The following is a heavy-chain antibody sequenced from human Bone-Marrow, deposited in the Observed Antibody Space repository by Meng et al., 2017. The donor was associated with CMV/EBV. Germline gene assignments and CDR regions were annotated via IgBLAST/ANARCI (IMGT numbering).Heavy chain of an antibody. Sequence: GSLRLSCAVSGFIFNNYWMHWVRQAPGKGLVWVSRINSDGSSTTYADSVKGRFTISRDNAKKMLYLQMNSLRVEDTAVYYCARDDFDIWGQGTMVTVSS. CDR3: ARDDFDI. V-gene: IGHV3-74*03. CDR2: INSDGSST. CDR1: GFIFNNYW. J-gene: IGHJ3*02.